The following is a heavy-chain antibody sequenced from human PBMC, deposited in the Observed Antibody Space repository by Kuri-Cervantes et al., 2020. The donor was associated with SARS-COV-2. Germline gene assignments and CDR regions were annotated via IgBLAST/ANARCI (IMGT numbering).Heavy chain of an antibody. Sequence: GESLKISCAASGFTFSSYWMSWVRQAPGKGLEWVANIKQDGSEKYYVDSVKGRFTISRDNAKNSLYLQMNSLRAEDTALYYCAKVTRIYYYYYYMNVWGKGTTVTVSS. CDR3: AKVTRIYYYYYYMNV. CDR1: GFTFSSYW. D-gene: IGHD1-14*01. V-gene: IGHV3-7*03. J-gene: IGHJ6*03. CDR2: IKQDGSEK.